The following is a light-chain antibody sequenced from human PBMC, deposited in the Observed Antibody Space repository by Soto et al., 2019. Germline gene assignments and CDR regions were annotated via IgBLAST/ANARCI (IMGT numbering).Light chain of an antibody. CDR3: QQRSTWPLT. CDR1: QSVRSSY. Sequence: PGERATLSCRASQSVRSSYLAWYQQKPGQSPRLLIYGASRRATGIPDRFSGSASGTDFSLTISRLEPEDFAVYYCQQRSTWPLTFGGGTKVEIK. CDR2: GAS. J-gene: IGKJ4*01. V-gene: IGKV3D-20*02.